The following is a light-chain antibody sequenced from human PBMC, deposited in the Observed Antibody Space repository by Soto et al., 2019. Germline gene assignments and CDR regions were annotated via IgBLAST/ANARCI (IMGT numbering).Light chain of an antibody. CDR3: QQYYSYPPDS. Sequence: AIRMTQPPSSLSASTGDRVTITCRASQGISSYLAWYQQKPGKAPKLLIYAASTLQSGVPSRFRGIGSGTDFTITISCLQSEDFAPYYGQQYYSYPPDSFGQGTKLEIK. J-gene: IGKJ2*01. V-gene: IGKV1-8*01. CDR2: AAS. CDR1: QGISSY.